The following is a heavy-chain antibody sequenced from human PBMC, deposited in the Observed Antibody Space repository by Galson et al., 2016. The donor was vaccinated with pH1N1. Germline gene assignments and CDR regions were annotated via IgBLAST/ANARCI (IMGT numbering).Heavy chain of an antibody. CDR2: IYPGDSDT. Sequence: QSGAEVKKPGESLKISCQGSGYSFSSHWIGWVRQMPGKGLEWMGIIYPGDSDTKYSPSFQGQVTFSADKSSNTAYLQWSSLKASDTAMYYCARIGSDDPIYYYYMDVWGKGTTVTVSS. CDR1: GYSFSSHW. V-gene: IGHV5-51*01. CDR3: ARIGSDDPIYYYYMDV. D-gene: IGHD2-21*01. J-gene: IGHJ6*03.